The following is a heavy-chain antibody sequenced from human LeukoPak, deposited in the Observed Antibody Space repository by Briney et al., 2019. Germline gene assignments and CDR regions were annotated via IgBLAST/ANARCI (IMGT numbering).Heavy chain of an antibody. J-gene: IGHJ6*03. CDR2: IYYSGST. CDR3: ARGPAGYPLSYYYYMDV. CDR1: GGSISSYY. Sequence: SETLSLTCTVSGGSISSYYWSWIRQPPGKGLEWIGYIYYSGSTNYNPSLKSRVAISVDTSKNQFSLKLSSVTAADTAVYYCARGPAGYPLSYYYYMDVWGKGTTVTVSS. D-gene: IGHD1-1*01. V-gene: IGHV4-59*01.